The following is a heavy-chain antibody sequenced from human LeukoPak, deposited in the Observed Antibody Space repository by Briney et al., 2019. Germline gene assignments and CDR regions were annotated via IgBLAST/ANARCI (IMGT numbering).Heavy chain of an antibody. CDR1: GFTFSSYW. V-gene: IGHV3-23*01. Sequence: PGGSLRLSCAASGFTFSSYWMSWVRQAPGKGLEWVSAISGSGGSTYYADSVKGRFTISRDNSKNTLYLQMNSLRAEDTAVYYCAKEVGYYDSSGTNGGFDYWGQGTLVTVSS. D-gene: IGHD3-22*01. CDR2: ISGSGGST. CDR3: AKEVGYYDSSGTNGGFDY. J-gene: IGHJ4*02.